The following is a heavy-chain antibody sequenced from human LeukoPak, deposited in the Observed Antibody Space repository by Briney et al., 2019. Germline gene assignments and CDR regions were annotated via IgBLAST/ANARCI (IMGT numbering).Heavy chain of an antibody. Sequence: GGSLSQTCAGSGFTFSSYAMSWVRQAPGKGLEWVSAISDSGDYTYYADSVKGRFTISRDNSKNTLYLHVNSLRAEDTAVYYCAKDTSIGKYCTSGVFSPLDYWGQGTLVTVSS. V-gene: IGHV3-23*01. CDR1: GFTFSSYA. D-gene: IGHD2-8*01. CDR2: ISDSGDYT. J-gene: IGHJ4*02. CDR3: AKDTSIGKYCTSGVFSPLDY.